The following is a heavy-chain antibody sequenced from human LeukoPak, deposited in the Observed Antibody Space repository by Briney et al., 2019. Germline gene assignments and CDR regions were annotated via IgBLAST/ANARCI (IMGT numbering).Heavy chain of an antibody. Sequence: ASVKVSCKASGYTFNSYDINWVRQATGQGLEWMGWKNPNSGNTGYAQKFQGRVTMTRNTSISTAYMELSSLRSEDTAVYYCARGYSSGWPGIYYYYYMDVWGKGTTVTVSS. CDR2: KNPNSGNT. D-gene: IGHD6-19*01. CDR1: GYTFNSYD. V-gene: IGHV1-8*01. CDR3: ARGYSSGWPGIYYYYYMDV. J-gene: IGHJ6*03.